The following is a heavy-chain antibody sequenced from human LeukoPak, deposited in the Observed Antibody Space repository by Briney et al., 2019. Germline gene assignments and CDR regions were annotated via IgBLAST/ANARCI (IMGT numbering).Heavy chain of an antibody. CDR1: GGSVSSGSYY. CDR3: ARGLAAGSSLFFDY. D-gene: IGHD6-13*01. J-gene: IGHJ4*02. Sequence: SETLSLTCTVSGGSVSSGSYYWSWIRQPPGKGLEWIGYIYYSGSTNYNPSLKSRVTISVDTSKNQFPLKLSSVTAADTAVYYCARGLAAGSSLFFDYWGQGTLVTVSS. V-gene: IGHV4-61*01. CDR2: IYYSGST.